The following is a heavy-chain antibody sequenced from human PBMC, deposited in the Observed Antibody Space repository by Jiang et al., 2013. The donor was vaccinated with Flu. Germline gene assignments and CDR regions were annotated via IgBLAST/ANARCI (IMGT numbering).Heavy chain of an antibody. Sequence: VQLLESGGGPAQPGRSLRLSCTASGFTFGDYAISWVRQAPGKGLEWVGFIRTQLYGGTAEYAASVKGRFTISRDDSKSVAYLQMNSLTTEDTGVYYCARVRLGWSRDPLNDWGQGTLVVVSS. CDR2: IRTQLYGGTA. CDR3: ARVRLGWSRDPLND. V-gene: IGHV3-49*04. D-gene: IGHD5-12*01. CDR1: GFTFGDYA. J-gene: IGHJ4*02.